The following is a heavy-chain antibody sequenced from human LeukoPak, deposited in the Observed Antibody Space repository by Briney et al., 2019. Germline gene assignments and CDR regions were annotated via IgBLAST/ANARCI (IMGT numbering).Heavy chain of an antibody. CDR3: AREGGSCYSPPSCGMDV. CDR1: GGTFSSYA. CDR2: IIPIFGTA. D-gene: IGHD2-15*01. J-gene: IGHJ6*02. Sequence: ASVKVSCKASGGTFSSYAISWVRQAPGQGLEWMGGIIPIFGTANYAQKFQGRVTITADESTSTAYMELSSLGSEDTAVYYCAREGGSCYSPPSCGMDVWGQGTTVTVSS. V-gene: IGHV1-69*13.